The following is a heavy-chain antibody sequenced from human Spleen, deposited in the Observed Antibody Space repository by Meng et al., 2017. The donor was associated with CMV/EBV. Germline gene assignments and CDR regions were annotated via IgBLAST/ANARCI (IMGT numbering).Heavy chain of an antibody. J-gene: IGHJ4*02. CDR2: IKQDGSEK. CDR3: ARIGGWLQHYFDY. D-gene: IGHD5-24*01. Sequence: GESLKISCAASGFTFDDYVMNWVRQAPGKGLEWVANIKQDGSEKYYVDSLKGRFTISRDNGQNSLNLQMNSLRVEDTAVYFCARIGGWLQHYFDYWGQGTLVTVSS. V-gene: IGHV3-7*01. CDR1: GFTFDDYV.